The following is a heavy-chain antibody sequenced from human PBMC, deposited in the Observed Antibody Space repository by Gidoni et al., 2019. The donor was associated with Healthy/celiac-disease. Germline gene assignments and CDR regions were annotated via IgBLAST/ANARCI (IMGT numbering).Heavy chain of an antibody. Sequence: EVQLLESGGGVVQPGGSLRLSCAASGFTFSSYAMTWVRQAPGKGLEWVSAISGSGGSTYYADSVKGRFTISRDNSKNTQYLQMNSLRAEDTAVYYCAKVSAYYYDSSGYYYYYYFDYWGQGTLVTVSS. D-gene: IGHD3-22*01. CDR2: ISGSGGST. J-gene: IGHJ4*02. V-gene: IGHV3-23*01. CDR1: GFTFSSYA. CDR3: AKVSAYYYDSSGYYYYYYFDY.